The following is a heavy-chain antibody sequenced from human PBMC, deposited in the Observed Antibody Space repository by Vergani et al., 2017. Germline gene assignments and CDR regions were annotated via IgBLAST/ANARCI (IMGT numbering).Heavy chain of an antibody. CDR2: IYYSGST. CDR3: ARDRGYYDFCSGYYTGWFDP. J-gene: IGHJ5*02. V-gene: IGHV4-59*01. D-gene: IGHD3-3*01. CDR1: GGSISSYY. Sequence: QVQLQESGPGLVKPSETLSLTCTVSGGSISSYYWSWIRQPPGKGLEWIGYIYYSGSTNYNPALKSRVTISVDTSKNQFSLKLSSVTAADTAVYYCARDRGYYDFCSGYYTGWFDPWGQGTLVTVSS.